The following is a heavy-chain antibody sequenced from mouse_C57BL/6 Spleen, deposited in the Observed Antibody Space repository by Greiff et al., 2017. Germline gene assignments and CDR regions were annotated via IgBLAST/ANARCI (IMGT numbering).Heavy chain of an antibody. Sequence: QVQLKESGPELVKPGASVKISCKASGYAFSSSWMNWVKQRPGTGLEWIGRIYPGDGDTNYNGKFKGKATLTADKSSSTAYMQLSSLTSEDSAVYFCARGDYDGGFAYWGQGTLVTVSA. CDR3: ARGDYDGGFAY. J-gene: IGHJ3*01. V-gene: IGHV1-82*01. CDR1: GYAFSSSW. D-gene: IGHD2-4*01. CDR2: IYPGDGDT.